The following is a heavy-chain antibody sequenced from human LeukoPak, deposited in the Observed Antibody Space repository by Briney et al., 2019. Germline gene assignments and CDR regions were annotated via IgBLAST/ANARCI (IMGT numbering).Heavy chain of an antibody. CDR3: ARGRKPVLRYLYYFDY. V-gene: IGHV1-69*13. J-gene: IGHJ4*02. D-gene: IGHD3-9*01. CDR2: IIPIFGTA. Sequence: ASVKVSCKASGGTFSSYAISWVRQAPGQGLEWMGGIIPIFGTANYAQKFQGRVTITADESTSTAYMELSSLRSEDTAVYYCARGRKPVLRYLYYFDYWAREPRSPSPQ. CDR1: GGTFSSYA.